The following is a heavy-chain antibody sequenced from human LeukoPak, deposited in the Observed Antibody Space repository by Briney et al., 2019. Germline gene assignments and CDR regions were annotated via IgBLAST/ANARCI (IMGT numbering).Heavy chain of an antibody. CDR3: AREIIAVAGLPLDY. D-gene: IGHD6-19*01. Sequence: AGTLRLSCAASGFTFSSYAMHWVRQAPGKGLEWVAVISYDGSNKYYAYSVKGRFTISSDNSKNTLYLQMNSLRAEDTAVYYCAREIIAVAGLPLDYWGQGTLVTVSS. V-gene: IGHV3-30-3*01. CDR1: GFTFSSYA. CDR2: ISYDGSNK. J-gene: IGHJ4*02.